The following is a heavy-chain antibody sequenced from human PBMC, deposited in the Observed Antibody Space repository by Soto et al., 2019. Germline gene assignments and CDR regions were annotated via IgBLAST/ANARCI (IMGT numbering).Heavy chain of an antibody. V-gene: IGHV4-31*03. CDR3: ARGLGYDSNGRFLAAFDV. Sequence: QVQLQESGPGLAKPSQTLSLTCTVSGASLSSGGYYWTWIRQVPGKALEWFGYIFHPGTTFYNPPLNSRVVMSIEKSDNQFSLDLRSVTAADTAVYYCARGLGYDSNGRFLAAFDVWGRGTMVTVSS. CDR2: IFHPGTT. J-gene: IGHJ3*01. D-gene: IGHD3-22*01. CDR1: GASLSSGGYY.